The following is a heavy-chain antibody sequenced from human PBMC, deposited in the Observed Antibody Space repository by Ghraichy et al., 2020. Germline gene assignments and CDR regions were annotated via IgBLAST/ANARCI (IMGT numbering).Heavy chain of an antibody. CDR1: GFTFSSYA. D-gene: IGHD1-7*01. Sequence: GESLNISCAASGFTFSSYAMSWVRQAPGKGLEWVSAISGSGDSTYYADSVKGRFTISRDNSKNTLYLQMNSLRAEATAVYYCAKVADNWNYGGWFDPWGQGTLVTVSS. V-gene: IGHV3-23*01. J-gene: IGHJ5*02. CDR2: ISGSGDST. CDR3: AKVADNWNYGGWFDP.